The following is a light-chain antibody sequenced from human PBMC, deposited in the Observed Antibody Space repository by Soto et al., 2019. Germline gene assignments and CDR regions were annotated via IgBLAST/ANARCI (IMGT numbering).Light chain of an antibody. J-gene: IGLJ2*01. Sequence: QSVLTQPASVSGSPGQSITISCTGTSSDVGGYNYVSWYQQHPGKAPKLMIYEVTNRPSGVSNRLSGSKSGNVASLTISGLQAGDEADYYCSSYTGSSTTVIFGGGTKLTVL. V-gene: IGLV2-14*01. CDR3: SSYTGSSTTVI. CDR1: SSDVGGYNY. CDR2: EVT.